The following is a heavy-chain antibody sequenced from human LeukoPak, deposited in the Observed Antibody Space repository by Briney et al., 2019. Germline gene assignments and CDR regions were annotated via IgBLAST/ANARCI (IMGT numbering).Heavy chain of an antibody. V-gene: IGHV3-30-3*01. J-gene: IGHJ4*02. CDR2: ISYDGNDK. CDR1: VYTFGNYS. D-gene: IGHD5-18*01. CDR3: ARDRDTAMGL. Sequence: GGCLRLSCAASVYTFGNYSMHWVRKAPCKGLEWVAIISYDGNDKYYTDSVKGRFTISRDKSKNTLYLQMNSLRAEDTAVYYCARDRDTAMGLWGQGTLVTVSS.